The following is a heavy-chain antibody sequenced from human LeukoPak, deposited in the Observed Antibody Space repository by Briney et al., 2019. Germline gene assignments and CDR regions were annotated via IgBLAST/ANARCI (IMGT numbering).Heavy chain of an antibody. CDR2: ISYDGSNK. CDR1: GFTFSSYA. D-gene: IGHD3-10*01. V-gene: IGHV3-30*01. Sequence: PGGSLRLSCAASGFTFSSYAMHWVRQAPGKGLEWVAVISYDGSNKYYADSVKGRFTISRDNSKNTLYLQMNSLRAEDTAVYYCARDMEARDKLGQVRVPFDYWGQGTLVTVSS. CDR3: ARDMEARDKLGQVRVPFDY. J-gene: IGHJ4*02.